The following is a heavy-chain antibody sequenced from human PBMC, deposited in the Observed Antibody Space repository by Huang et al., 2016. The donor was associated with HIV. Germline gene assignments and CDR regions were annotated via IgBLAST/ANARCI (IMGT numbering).Heavy chain of an antibody. CDR1: GGSISTHY. Sequence: QVQLQESGPGLVKPSETLSLTCTVSGGSISTHYWSWIRQPPGKGLELIGSNDYSGSTTYSPSLKSRFTIVLDTSKNQFSLRVNSVTAADTAMYYCARDHHDFWRGYRRMYFFDHWGQGTLVTVSS. V-gene: IGHV4-59*11. J-gene: IGHJ4*02. CDR3: ARDHHDFWRGYRRMYFFDH. D-gene: IGHD3-3*01. CDR2: NDYSGST.